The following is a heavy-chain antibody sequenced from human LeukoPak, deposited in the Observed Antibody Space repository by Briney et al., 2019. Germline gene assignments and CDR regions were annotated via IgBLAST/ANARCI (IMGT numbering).Heavy chain of an antibody. CDR2: ISGSGGST. D-gene: IGHD6-19*01. Sequence: GGSLRLSCAASGFTFSSYSMNWVRQAPGKGLEWVSSISGSGGSTYYADSVKGRFTISRDNSKNTLYLQMNSLRAEDTAVYYCAKDRYSSGYVGGDYWGQGTLVTVSS. J-gene: IGHJ4*02. CDR3: AKDRYSSGYVGGDY. CDR1: GFTFSSYS. V-gene: IGHV3-23*01.